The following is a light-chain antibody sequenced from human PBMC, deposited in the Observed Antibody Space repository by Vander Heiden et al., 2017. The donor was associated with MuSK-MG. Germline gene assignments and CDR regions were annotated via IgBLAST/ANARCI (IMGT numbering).Light chain of an antibody. V-gene: IGLV6-57*01. CDR2: EHN. CDR3: QSYDSSNYVV. Sequence: NLMLTQSNSAPESLGKTITISSTPSSGSTATNYVQGCHQRPGSSPTTVIYEHNQRPSGVPDRFSASIDCSSNAASLTISGLKTEDEADYYCQSYDSSNYVVFGGGTKLTVL. CDR1: SGSTATNY. J-gene: IGLJ3*02.